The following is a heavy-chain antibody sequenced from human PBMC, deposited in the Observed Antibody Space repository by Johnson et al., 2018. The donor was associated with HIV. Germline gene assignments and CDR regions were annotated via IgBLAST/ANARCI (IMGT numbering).Heavy chain of an antibody. D-gene: IGHD1-1*01. CDR2: IWYDGSNK. V-gene: IGHV3-33*01. CDR3: TTGAFHAFDI. CDR1: GFTFSSYG. J-gene: IGHJ3*02. Sequence: QVQLVESGGGVVQPGRSLRLSCAASGFTFSSYGMHWVRQAPGKGLEWVAVIWYDGSNKYYADSVKGRFTVSRDNYKNTLYLQMNSLRAEDTAVYYCTTGAFHAFDIWGQGTMVTVSS.